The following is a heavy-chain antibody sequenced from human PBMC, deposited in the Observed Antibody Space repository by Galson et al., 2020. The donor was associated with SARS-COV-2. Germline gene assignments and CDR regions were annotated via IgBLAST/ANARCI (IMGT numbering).Heavy chain of an antibody. J-gene: IGHJ3*02. CDR2: IYYSGST. V-gene: IGHV4-59*08. D-gene: IGHD2-2*01. CDR1: GGSISSHY. CDR3: ARRALGYCSSTSCYSAFDI. Sequence: SETLSLTCTVSGGSISSHYWSWIRQPPGKGLEWIGYIYYSGSTNYNPSLKSRVTISVDTSKNQFSLKLSSVTAADTAVYYCARRALGYCSSTSCYSAFDIWGQGTMVTVSS.